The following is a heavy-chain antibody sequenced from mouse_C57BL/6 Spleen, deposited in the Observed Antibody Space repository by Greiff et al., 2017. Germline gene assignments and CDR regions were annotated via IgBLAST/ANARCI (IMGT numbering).Heavy chain of an antibody. CDR1: GYTFTDYE. D-gene: IGHD1-1*01. CDR2: IDPETGGT. CDR3: TTTVVAPFDY. V-gene: IGHV1-15*01. J-gene: IGHJ2*01. Sequence: QVQLQQSGAELVRPGASVTLSCKASGYTFTDYEMHWVKQTPVHGLEWIGAIDPETGGTAYNQKFKGKAILTADKSSSTAYMELRSLTSEDSAVYDCTTTVVAPFDYWGQGTTLTVSS.